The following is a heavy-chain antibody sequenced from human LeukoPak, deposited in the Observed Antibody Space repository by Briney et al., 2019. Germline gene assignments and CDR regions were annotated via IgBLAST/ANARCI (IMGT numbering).Heavy chain of an antibody. V-gene: IGHV3-30*04. CDR2: ISYDGSNK. Sequence: GRSLRLSCAASGFTFSSYAMHWVRQAPGKGLEWVAVISYDGSNKYYADSVKGRFTISRDNSKNTLYLQMNSLRAEDTAVYYCARVGIAAAGNFDYWGEGTLVIVSS. D-gene: IGHD6-13*01. CDR1: GFTFSSYA. J-gene: IGHJ4*02. CDR3: ARVGIAAAGNFDY.